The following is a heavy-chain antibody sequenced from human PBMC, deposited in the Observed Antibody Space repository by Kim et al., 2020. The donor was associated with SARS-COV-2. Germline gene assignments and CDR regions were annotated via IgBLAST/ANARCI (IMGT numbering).Heavy chain of an antibody. D-gene: IGHD1-26*01. CDR1: GFTFSSYA. J-gene: IGHJ6*03. CDR3: VKESGWSFYHNYMDV. CDR2: TDESGGAL. Sequence: GGSLRLSCAASGFTFSSYAMSWVRQAPGKGLEWVAATDESGGALYYADSARDRFHVSRDNSKNTVHLELTSLTGADTAVYYCVKESGWSFYHNYMDVWGKGTSVTVSS. V-gene: IGHV3-23*01.